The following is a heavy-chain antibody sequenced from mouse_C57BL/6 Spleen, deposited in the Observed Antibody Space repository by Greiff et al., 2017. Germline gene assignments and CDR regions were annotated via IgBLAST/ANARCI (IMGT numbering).Heavy chain of an antibody. CDR1: GYTFTDYN. CDR3: AVGGYYDYDGGVYFDY. Sequence: VQLKESGPELVKPGASVKIPCKASGYTFTDYNMDWVKQSHGKSLEWIGDINPNNGGTIYNQKFKGKATLSVDKSSSTAYMELRSLTSEDTAVYYCAVGGYYDYDGGVYFDYWGQGTTLTVSS. V-gene: IGHV1-18*01. CDR2: INPNNGGT. D-gene: IGHD2-4*01. J-gene: IGHJ2*01.